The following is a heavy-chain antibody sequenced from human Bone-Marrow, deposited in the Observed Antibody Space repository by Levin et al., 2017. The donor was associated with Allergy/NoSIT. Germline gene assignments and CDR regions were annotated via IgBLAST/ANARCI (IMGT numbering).Heavy chain of an antibody. D-gene: IGHD4-17*01. J-gene: IGHJ4*02. CDR3: ARDADSADYGFDY. Sequence: LRLSCTVSGSSIRSGDYYWSWIRQPPGKGLEWIGYVYYSGSTYYNPSLKSRLTISVDTSKNQFSLRLTSVTAADTAVYYCARDADSADYGFDYWGQGTLVSVSS. CDR1: GSSIRSGDYY. V-gene: IGHV4-30-4*01. CDR2: VYYSGST.